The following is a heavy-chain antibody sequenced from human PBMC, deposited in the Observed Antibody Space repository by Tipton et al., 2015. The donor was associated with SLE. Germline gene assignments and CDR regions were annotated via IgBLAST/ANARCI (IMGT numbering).Heavy chain of an antibody. CDR1: GFTFSSNW. CDR2: INQDGSGT. D-gene: IGHD1-26*01. J-gene: IGHJ4*02. CDR3: AREGMSGSYPDYFDS. Sequence: SLRLSCAASGFTFSSNWMSWVRQAPGKGLEWVANINQDGSGTNYVDSVKGRFTISRDNARNSLFLQMDSLRSDGTAVYYCAREGMSGSYPDYFDSWGQGTLVTVSS. V-gene: IGHV3-7*03.